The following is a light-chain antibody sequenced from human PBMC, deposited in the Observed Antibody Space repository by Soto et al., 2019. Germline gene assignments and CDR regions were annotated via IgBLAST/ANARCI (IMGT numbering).Light chain of an antibody. CDR3: QQYNNWPPLT. CDR2: DAS. V-gene: IGKV3-15*01. CDR1: QSVSNN. J-gene: IGKJ1*01. Sequence: ILMTQSPATLSVSPGERATLSCRASQSVSNNLAWYQQKPGPAPRLLLYDASTSATGIPARFSGSGSGTGLTLTISGLQSEDFAVYYCQQYNNWPPLTFGQGTKVEIK.